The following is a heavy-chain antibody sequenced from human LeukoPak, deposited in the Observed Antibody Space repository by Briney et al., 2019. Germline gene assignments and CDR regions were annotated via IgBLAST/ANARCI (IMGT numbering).Heavy chain of an antibody. CDR2: ISYDGSNK. CDR3: AKGSDCSGGSCYHTPFDY. D-gene: IGHD2-15*01. CDR1: GFTFSSYA. V-gene: IGHV3-30-3*01. Sequence: PGGSLRLSCAASGFTFSSYAMHWVRQAPGKGLEWVAVISYDGSNKYYADSVKGRFTISRDNSKNTLYLQMNSLRAEDTAVYYCAKGSDCSGGSCYHTPFDYWGQGTLVTVSS. J-gene: IGHJ4*02.